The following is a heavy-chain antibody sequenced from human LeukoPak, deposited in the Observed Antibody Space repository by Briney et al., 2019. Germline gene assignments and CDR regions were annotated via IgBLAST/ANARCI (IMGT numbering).Heavy chain of an antibody. J-gene: IGHJ3*02. Sequence: PSETLSLTCTVAGGSVNSGSYYWSWIRQPPGKGLEWIGYIYYSGSTDYNPSLRSRVPISVDTSKNQVSLKLTSLIAPDTAVYYCARDPIGSRAFDIWGQGTMVTVSS. CDR2: IYYSGST. V-gene: IGHV4-61*01. D-gene: IGHD2-21*01. CDR3: ARDPIGSRAFDI. CDR1: GGSVNSGSYY.